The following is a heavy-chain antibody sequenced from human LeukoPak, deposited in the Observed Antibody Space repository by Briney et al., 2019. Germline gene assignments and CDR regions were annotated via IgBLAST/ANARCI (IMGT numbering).Heavy chain of an antibody. D-gene: IGHD5-12*01. V-gene: IGHV4-31*03. Sequence: SETLSLTCTVSGGSISSGDYYWSWIRQHPGKGLEWIGYIYYSGSTYYNPSLKSRVTISVDTSKNQFSLRLSSVTAADTAVYYCARAGPYSGYDQYYFDYWGQGTLVTVSS. CDR1: GGSISSGDYY. CDR2: IYYSGST. J-gene: IGHJ4*02. CDR3: ARAGPYSGYDQYYFDY.